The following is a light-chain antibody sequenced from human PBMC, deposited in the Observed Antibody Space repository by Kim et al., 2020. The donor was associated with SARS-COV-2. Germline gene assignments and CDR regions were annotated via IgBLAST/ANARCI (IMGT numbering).Light chain of an antibody. V-gene: IGLV2-14*03. Sequence: GRSITISCTGTSSDVGTYNYVSWYQQHPGKAPKLMIYDVSNRPSGVSNRFSGSKSGNTASLTISGLQAEDEADYYCSSYTSSTTLVFGGGTQLTVL. CDR1: SSDVGTYNY. CDR3: SSYTSSTTLV. J-gene: IGLJ2*01. CDR2: DVS.